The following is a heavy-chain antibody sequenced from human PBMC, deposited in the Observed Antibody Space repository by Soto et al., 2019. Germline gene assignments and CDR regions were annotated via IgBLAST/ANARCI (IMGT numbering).Heavy chain of an antibody. Sequence: QVPLVQSGAEVKKPGASVKVSCKASGYTFTSYGISWVRQAPGQGLEWMGWISAYNGNTNYAQKLQGRVTMTTDTSTSTAYMELRSLRSDDTAVYYCARGIYYYDSSGYPTFYYYGMDVWGQGTTVTVSS. CDR3: ARGIYYYDSSGYPTFYYYGMDV. CDR2: ISAYNGNT. V-gene: IGHV1-18*01. CDR1: GYTFTSYG. D-gene: IGHD3-22*01. J-gene: IGHJ6*02.